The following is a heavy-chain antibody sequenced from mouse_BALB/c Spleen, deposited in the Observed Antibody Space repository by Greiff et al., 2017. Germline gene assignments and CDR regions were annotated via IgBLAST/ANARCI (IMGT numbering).Heavy chain of an antibody. D-gene: IGHD2-4*01. V-gene: IGHV5-6-5*01. Sequence: EVKLQESGGGLVKPGGSLKLSCAASGFTFSSYAMSWVRQTPEKRLEWVASISSGGSTYYPDSVKGRFTISRDNARNILYLQMSSLRSEDTAMYYCASLSTMITTFAYWGQGTLVTVSA. J-gene: IGHJ3*01. CDR2: ISSGGST. CDR1: GFTFSSYA. CDR3: ASLSTMITTFAY.